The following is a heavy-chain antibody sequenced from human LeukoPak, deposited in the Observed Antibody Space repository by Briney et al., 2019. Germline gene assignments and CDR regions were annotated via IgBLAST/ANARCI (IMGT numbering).Heavy chain of an antibody. CDR3: ARDGNYGSGSYIPYYFDY. CDR1: GYTFTSYY. D-gene: IGHD3-10*01. Sequence: ASVKVSCKASGYTFTSYYMHWVRQAPGQGLEWMGIINPSGGSTSYAQKFQGRVTMTRDTSTGTVYMELSSLRSEDTAAYYCARDGNYGSGSYIPYYFDYWGQGTLVTVSS. CDR2: INPSGGST. J-gene: IGHJ4*02. V-gene: IGHV1-46*01.